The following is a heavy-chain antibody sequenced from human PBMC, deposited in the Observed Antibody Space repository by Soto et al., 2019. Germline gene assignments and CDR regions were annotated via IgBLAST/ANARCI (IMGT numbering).Heavy chain of an antibody. CDR3: ATRRGSWATASNWFDP. CDR1: GGSISSSSYY. J-gene: IGHJ5*02. Sequence: SETLSLTCTVSGGSISSSSYYWGWIRQPPGKGLEWIGSIYYSGSTYYNPSLKSRVTISVDTSKNQFSLKLSSVTAADTAVYYCATRRGSWATASNWFDPWGQGTLVTVYS. D-gene: IGHD5-12*01. CDR2: IYYSGST. V-gene: IGHV4-39*01.